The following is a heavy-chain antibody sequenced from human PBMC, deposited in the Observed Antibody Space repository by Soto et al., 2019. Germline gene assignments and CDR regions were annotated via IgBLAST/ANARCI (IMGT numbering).Heavy chain of an antibody. CDR3: AKGKCEQYYFDY. J-gene: IGHJ4*02. V-gene: IGHV4-30-2*01. CDR1: GGSISSGGYS. Sequence: PSETLSLTCAVSGGSISSGGYSWSWIRQPPGKGLEWIGYIYHSGSTYYNPSLKSRVTISVDRSKNQFSLKLSSVTAADTAVYYCAKGKCEQYYFDYWGQGTLVTVSS. CDR2: IYHSGST.